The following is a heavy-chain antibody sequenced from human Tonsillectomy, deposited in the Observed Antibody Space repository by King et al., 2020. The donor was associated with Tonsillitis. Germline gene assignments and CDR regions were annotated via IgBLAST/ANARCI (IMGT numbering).Heavy chain of an antibody. CDR1: GGSISSYY. Sequence: QLQESGPGLVKPSETLSLTCTVSGGSISSYYWSWIRQPPGKGLEWIGCIYYSGSTNYNPSLNSRVTISVDTSKSQFSLKLSSVTAADTAVYYCAMSTTTAGPRDFDYWGQGTLVTVSS. V-gene: IGHV4-59*01. J-gene: IGHJ4*02. CDR3: AMSTTTAGPRDFDY. D-gene: IGHD6-13*01. CDR2: IYYSGST.